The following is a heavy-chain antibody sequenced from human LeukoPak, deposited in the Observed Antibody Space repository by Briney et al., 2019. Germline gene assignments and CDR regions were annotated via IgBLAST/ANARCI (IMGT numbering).Heavy chain of an antibody. J-gene: IGHJ4*02. Sequence: PGGSLRLSCVASGLSVRGSYMSWVRQAPGKGLEWVSVIYSGDRTYYADSVKGRFTISRDTSENTLYLQMNNLRADDTAMYYCTRDLTGTTWSENDYWGQGTLVTISS. V-gene: IGHV3-53*01. CDR1: GLSVRGSY. CDR2: IYSGDRT. CDR3: TRDLTGTTWSENDY. D-gene: IGHD6-13*01.